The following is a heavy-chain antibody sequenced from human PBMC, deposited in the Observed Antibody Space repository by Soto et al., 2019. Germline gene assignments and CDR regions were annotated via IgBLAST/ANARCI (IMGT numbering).Heavy chain of an antibody. V-gene: IGHV4-31*03. J-gene: IGHJ4*02. Sequence: SETLSLTCTVSDDSISSGGHYWSWIRQLPGRGLEWIEYIYYSETTYYNPSLKSRVTISVDTSKNQFSLRLSSVTAADTAVYHCARDVRGYYGSGRPFDYWGQGTLVTVSS. D-gene: IGHD3-10*01. CDR1: DDSISSGGHY. CDR2: IYYSETT. CDR3: ARDVRGYYGSGRPFDY.